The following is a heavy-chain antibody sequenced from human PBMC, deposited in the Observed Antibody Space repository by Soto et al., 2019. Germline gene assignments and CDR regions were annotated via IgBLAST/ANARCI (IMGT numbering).Heavy chain of an antibody. D-gene: IGHD6-6*01. J-gene: IGHJ4*02. Sequence: QVQLVQSGGEVKKPGASVEVSCRTSGYMFTTYGMSWVRQAPGQGLEWMAWISAYNGNKKYAQKFQGRVTMTTDTSTSTVPMEPRNLTSDDTGTYFCARTGGGMAARPLEYWGQGTLVTVSS. V-gene: IGHV1-18*04. CDR1: GYMFTTYG. CDR3: ARTGGGMAARPLEY. CDR2: ISAYNGNK.